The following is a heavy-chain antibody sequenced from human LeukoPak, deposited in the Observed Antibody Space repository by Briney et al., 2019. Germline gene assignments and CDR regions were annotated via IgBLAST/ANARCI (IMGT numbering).Heavy chain of an antibody. J-gene: IGHJ4*02. CDR1: GFIFNHHA. D-gene: IGHD4-11*01. CDR3: AKDAQRGFDYSNSLEY. CDR2: IWSDKSNK. V-gene: IGHV3-33*06. Sequence: GGSLRLSRAASGFIFNHHAMHWVRQAPGKGLEWVAVIWSDKSNKFYADSVRGRFTISRDDSRKTVYLQMEKMTAEDTAIYYCAKDAQRGFDYSNSLEYWGQGALVTVAS.